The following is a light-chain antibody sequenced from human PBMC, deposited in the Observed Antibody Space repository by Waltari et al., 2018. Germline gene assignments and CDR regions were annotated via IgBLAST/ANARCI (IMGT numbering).Light chain of an antibody. J-gene: IGKJ2*01. CDR2: GAS. V-gene: IGKV3-15*01. Sequence: ERVMTQSPATLSWSPGERVTLSCRASQSVSSNLAWYQQKPGQAPRLLIYGASTRATGIPARFSGSGSGTEFTLTINSMQSEDFAVYYCQQYNNWPPEYTFGQGTKLEIK. CDR3: QQYNNWPPEYT. CDR1: QSVSSN.